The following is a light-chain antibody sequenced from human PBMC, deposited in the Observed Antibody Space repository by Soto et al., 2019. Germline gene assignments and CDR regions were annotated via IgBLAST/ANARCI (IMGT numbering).Light chain of an antibody. Sequence: AIPMTQSPSSLSAYVGDKVTITCRASQGIRNDLGWFQQKPGKAPKLLIYAASSLQSEVPSRFSGSGSGTDFTLTISSLQPDDFATYYCQQYNSYPWTFGQGTKV. J-gene: IGKJ1*01. V-gene: IGKV1-6*01. CDR1: QGIRND. CDR2: AAS. CDR3: QQYNSYPWT.